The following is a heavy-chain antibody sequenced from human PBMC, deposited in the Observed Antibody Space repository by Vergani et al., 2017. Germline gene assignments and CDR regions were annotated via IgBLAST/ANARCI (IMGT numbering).Heavy chain of an antibody. D-gene: IGHD3/OR15-3a*01. Sequence: QEQLVQSGAEVRKPGASVKVSCKASGYNFTSFDINWVRLATGQGLEWMGWMNPKSGNTAYAAKFQGRITMNRDSSTDTAYMEMKILRSKDTAIYFCARGVLDSKYRHNWFGPWGQGTVVTVSS. V-gene: IGHV1-8*01. J-gene: IGHJ5*02. CDR3: ARGVLDSKYRHNWFGP. CDR2: MNPKSGNT. CDR1: GYNFTSFD.